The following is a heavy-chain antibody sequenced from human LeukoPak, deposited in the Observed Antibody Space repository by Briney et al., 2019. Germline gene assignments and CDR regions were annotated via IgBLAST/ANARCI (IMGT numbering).Heavy chain of an antibody. CDR1: GYTFTSNY. D-gene: IGHD2-2*01. V-gene: IGHV1-69*13. Sequence: SVKVSCKASGYTFTSNYIHWVRQAPGQGLEWMGGIIPIFGTANYAQKFQGRVTITADESTSTAYMELSSLRSEDTAVYYCARMRDIVVVPAALDYWGQGTLVTVSS. CDR2: IIPIFGTA. J-gene: IGHJ4*02. CDR3: ARMRDIVVVPAALDY.